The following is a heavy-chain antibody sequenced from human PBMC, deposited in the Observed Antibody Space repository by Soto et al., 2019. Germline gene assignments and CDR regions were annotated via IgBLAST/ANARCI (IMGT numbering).Heavy chain of an antibody. CDR2: INAGNGNT. V-gene: IGHV1-3*01. CDR1: GYTFTSYA. J-gene: IGHJ4*02. Sequence: GASVKVSSKASGYTFTSYAMHWVRQAPGQRLEWMGWINAGNGNTKYSQKFQGRVTITRDTSASTAYMELSSLRSEDTAVYYCARDARGDEAPMDYWGQGTLVTSPQ. CDR3: ARDARGDEAPMDY. D-gene: IGHD3-10*01.